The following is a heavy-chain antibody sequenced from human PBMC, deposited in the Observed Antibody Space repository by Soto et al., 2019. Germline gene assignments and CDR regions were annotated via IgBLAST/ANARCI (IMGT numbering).Heavy chain of an antibody. D-gene: IGHD3-10*01. CDR3: AREGRWLPIDY. V-gene: IGHV4-30-4*01. Sequence: QVQLQESGPGLVKPSQTLSLTCTVSGDSISSGDSYWSWIRQPPGKGLEWIGYIFYSGNTYYNPSLESRGTMAVDTSKNQFSLKLSSVTAADTAVYYCAREGRWLPIDYWGQGTLVTVSS. CDR2: IFYSGNT. CDR1: GDSISSGDSY. J-gene: IGHJ4*02.